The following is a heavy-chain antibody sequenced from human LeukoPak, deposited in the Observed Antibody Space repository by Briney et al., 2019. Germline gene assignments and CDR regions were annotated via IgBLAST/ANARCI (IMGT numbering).Heavy chain of an antibody. CDR1: GYTFTSYG. CDR2: ISAYNGNT. V-gene: IGHV1-18*04. CDR3: ARVKTTMVREDY. Sequence: ALVKVSCKASGYTFTSYGISWVRQAPGQGLEWMGWISAYNGNTNYAQKLQGRVTMTTDTSTSTAYMELRSLRSDDTAVYYCARVKTTMVREDYWGQGTLVTVSS. J-gene: IGHJ4*02. D-gene: IGHD3-10*01.